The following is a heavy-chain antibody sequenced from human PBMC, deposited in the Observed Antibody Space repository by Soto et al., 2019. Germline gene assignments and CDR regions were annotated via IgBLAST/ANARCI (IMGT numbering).Heavy chain of an antibody. CDR3: AKEGGSRYSHYGMDG. J-gene: IGHJ6*02. D-gene: IGHD6-13*01. Sequence: PGGSLRLSCVASGFIFDDYAMHWVRQAPGKGLEWVSGISWDSGKICYADSVKGRFTISRDNSKNSLYLQMNSLRTEDTALYYCAKEGGSRYSHYGMDGWGPGTKVTVS. CDR1: GFIFDDYA. V-gene: IGHV3-9*01. CDR2: ISWDSGKI.